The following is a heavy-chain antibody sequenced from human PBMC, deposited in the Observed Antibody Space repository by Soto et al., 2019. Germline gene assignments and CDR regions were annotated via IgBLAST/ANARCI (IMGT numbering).Heavy chain of an antibody. CDR3: AREGLGPLTGTTKGDRYYYYYYMDV. CDR1: GFTFSSYS. CDR2: ISSSSSYI. D-gene: IGHD1-7*01. Sequence: GGSLRLSCAASGFTFSSYSMNWVRQAPGKGLEWVSSISSSSSYIYYADSVKGRFTISRDNAKNSLYLQMNSLRAEDTAVYYCAREGLGPLTGTTKGDRYYYYYYMDVWGKGTTVTVSS. J-gene: IGHJ6*03. V-gene: IGHV3-21*01.